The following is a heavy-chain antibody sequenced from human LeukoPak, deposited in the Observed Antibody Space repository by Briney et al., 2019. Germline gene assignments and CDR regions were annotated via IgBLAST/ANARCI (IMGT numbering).Heavy chain of an antibody. D-gene: IGHD2-8*01. CDR1: GYTFTSYG. Sequence: ASVKVSCTASGYTFTSYGISWVRQATGQGLEWMGWMNPNSGNTGYAQKFQGRVTMTRNTSISTAYMELSSLRSEDTAVYYCARKDAIFYYYGMDVWGQGTTVTVSS. CDR3: ARKDAIFYYYGMDV. J-gene: IGHJ6*02. CDR2: MNPNSGNT. V-gene: IGHV1-8*02.